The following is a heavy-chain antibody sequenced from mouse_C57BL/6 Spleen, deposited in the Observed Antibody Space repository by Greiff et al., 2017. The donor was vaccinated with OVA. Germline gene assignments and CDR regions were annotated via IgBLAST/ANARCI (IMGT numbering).Heavy chain of an antibody. J-gene: IGHJ4*01. V-gene: IGHV3-6*01. CDR2: ISYDGSN. Sequence: ESGPGLVKPSQSLSLTCSVTGYSITSGYYWNWIRQFPGNKLEWMGYISYDGSNNYNPSLKNRISITRDTSKNQFFLKLNSVTTEDTATYYCAIITTVDYAMDYWGQGTSVTVSS. CDR3: AIITTVDYAMDY. D-gene: IGHD1-1*01. CDR1: GYSITSGYY.